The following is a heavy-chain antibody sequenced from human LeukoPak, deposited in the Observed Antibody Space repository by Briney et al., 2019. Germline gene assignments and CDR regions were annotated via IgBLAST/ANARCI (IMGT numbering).Heavy chain of an antibody. V-gene: IGHV4-4*09. J-gene: IGHJ4*02. D-gene: IGHD1-26*01. CDR1: GASISNYY. Sequence: SETLSLTCTVSGASISNYYWSWIRQTPEKGLEWMGHIHSSGGSSYYPSLKSRVTLSIDTSRNQPSLKRPSVAAADTAVYVCARLGSYHDFWGQGALVTVSS. CDR3: ARLGSYHDF. CDR2: IHSSGGS.